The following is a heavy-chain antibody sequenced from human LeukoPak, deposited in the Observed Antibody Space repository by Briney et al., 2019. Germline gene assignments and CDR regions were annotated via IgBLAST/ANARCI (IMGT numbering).Heavy chain of an antibody. J-gene: IGHJ4*02. V-gene: IGHV4-34*01. CDR3: ARDSSSWNNFDY. Sequence: PSETLSLTCAVYGGSFSDYFWSWIRQPPGKGLEWIGEINQSGSTNYNPSLKSRVTRSLDTSKNHFSLNLSSVTAADTAVYFCARDSSSWNNFDYWGQGTLVTVSS. CDR2: INQSGST. D-gene: IGHD6-13*01. CDR1: GGSFSDYF.